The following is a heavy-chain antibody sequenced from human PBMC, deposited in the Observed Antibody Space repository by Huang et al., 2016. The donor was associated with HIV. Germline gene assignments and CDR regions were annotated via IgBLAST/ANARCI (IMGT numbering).Heavy chain of an antibody. CDR1: GGSFSGYY. CDR3: ARGRLNSNSRYDDWFDP. CDR2: INQSGST. J-gene: IGHJ5*02. Sequence: QVQLQQWGAGLLKPSETLSLTCAVYGGSFSGYYWNWIRRPPGKGLGWSGEINQSGSTNYNPSPQMQVRLAVDTSKDQFALKVNSVTAADTTVYVCARGRLNSNSRYDDWFDPWGQGTLVTVSS. V-gene: IGHV4-34*01. D-gene: IGHD6-13*01.